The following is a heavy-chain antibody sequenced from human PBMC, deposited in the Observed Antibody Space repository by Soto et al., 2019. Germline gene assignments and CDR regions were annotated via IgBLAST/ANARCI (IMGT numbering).Heavy chain of an antibody. Sequence: GESLKISCKGSGYSFTSYWIGWVRQMPGKGLEWMGIIYPGDSDTRYSPSFQGQVTISADKSISTAYLQWSSLKASDTAMYYCARRGQLRPRGFYGMDVWGQGTTVTVSS. CDR2: IYPGDSDT. J-gene: IGHJ6*02. CDR1: GYSFTSYW. V-gene: IGHV5-51*01. D-gene: IGHD6-6*01. CDR3: ARRGQLRPRGFYGMDV.